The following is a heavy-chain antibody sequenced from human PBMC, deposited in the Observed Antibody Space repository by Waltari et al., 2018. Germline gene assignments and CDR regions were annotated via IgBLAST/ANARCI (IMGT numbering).Heavy chain of an antibody. J-gene: IGHJ5*02. CDR3: AKDLDDYGDYRGPTFDP. Sequence: EVQLLESGGGLVQPGGSLRLSCAASGFTFSSYAMSWVRQAPGKGLEWVSVIYSGGSSTYYADSVKGRFTISRDNSKNTLYLQMNSLRAEDTAVYYCAKDLDDYGDYRGPTFDPWGQGTLVTVSS. V-gene: IGHV3-23*03. D-gene: IGHD4-17*01. CDR2: IYSGGSST. CDR1: GFTFSSYA.